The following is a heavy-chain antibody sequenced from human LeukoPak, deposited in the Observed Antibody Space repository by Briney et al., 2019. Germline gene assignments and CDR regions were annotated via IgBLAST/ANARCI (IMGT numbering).Heavy chain of an antibody. CDR2: ISTSVTYT. CDR1: GFTFSDHY. Sequence: GGSLRLSCAASGFTFSDHYMSWIRQAPGRGLEWVSYISTSVTYTEYADSVMGRFTISRDNSRNTLYLQMNSLRAEDTAVYYCARDRPYFDYWGQGTLVTVSS. J-gene: IGHJ4*02. V-gene: IGHV3-11*05. CDR3: ARDRPYFDY.